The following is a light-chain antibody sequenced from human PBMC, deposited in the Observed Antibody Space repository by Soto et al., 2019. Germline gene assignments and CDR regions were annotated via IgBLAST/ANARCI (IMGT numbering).Light chain of an antibody. CDR2: GNN. J-gene: IGLJ1*01. CDR3: QSYDISLSGFV. CDR1: SSNIGAGYD. Sequence: QSVLTQPPSVSGAPGQRVTISCTGSSSNIGAGYDVHYYQQLPGRAPKLLIYGNNNRPSGVTDRFSGSKSGTSASLAITGLRAEDEADYYCQSYDISLSGFVFGTGTKVTVL. V-gene: IGLV1-40*01.